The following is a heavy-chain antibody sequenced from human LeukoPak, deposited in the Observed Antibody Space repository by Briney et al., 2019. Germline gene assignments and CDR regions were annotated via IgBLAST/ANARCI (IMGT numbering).Heavy chain of an antibody. CDR2: IYYSGST. V-gene: IGHV4-59*08. D-gene: IGHD4-17*01. Sequence: SETLSLTCTVSGGSISGFYWSWIRQPPGKGLEWIGYIYYSGSTNYNPSLKSRVTISVDTSKNQFSLKLSSVTAADTAVYYCARREYGDYVLGYWGQGTLVTVSS. J-gene: IGHJ4*02. CDR3: ARREYGDYVLGY. CDR1: GGSISGFY.